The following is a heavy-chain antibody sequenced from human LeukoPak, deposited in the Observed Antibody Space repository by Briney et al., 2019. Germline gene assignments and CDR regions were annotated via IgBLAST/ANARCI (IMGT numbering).Heavy chain of an antibody. CDR3: ARDAPLGGFDY. CDR1: GFTFSSYS. V-gene: IGHV3-21*01. CDR2: ISSSSSYI. Sequence: GGSLRLSCAASGFTFSSYSMNWVRQAPGKGLEWVSSISSSSSYIYYADSVKGLFTISRENAKNSLYLQMNSLRAEDTAVYYCARDAPLGGFDYWGQGTLVTVSS. D-gene: IGHD3-10*01. J-gene: IGHJ4*02.